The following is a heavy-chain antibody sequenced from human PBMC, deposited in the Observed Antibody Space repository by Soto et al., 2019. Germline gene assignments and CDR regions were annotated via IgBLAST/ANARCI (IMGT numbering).Heavy chain of an antibody. D-gene: IGHD1-1*01. J-gene: IGHJ4*02. V-gene: IGHV4-39*01. CDR3: VSQRTAVPTQAYFDY. CDR2: VYYSGST. CDR1: GGSVTNGSYY. Sequence: SETLSLTCTVSGGSVTNGSYYWGWIRQPPGKGLEWIGCVYYSGSTYSKSSVKSRVTISVDTSKNRFSLSLSSVTASDTAVYFCVSQRTAVPTQAYFDYWGPGALVTVSS.